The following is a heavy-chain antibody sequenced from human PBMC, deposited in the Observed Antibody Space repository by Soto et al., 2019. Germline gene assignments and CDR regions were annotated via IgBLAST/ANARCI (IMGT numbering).Heavy chain of an antibody. CDR1: GGTFSSYA. D-gene: IGHD2-8*01. V-gene: IGHV1-69*12. CDR2: IIPIFGTA. Sequence: QVQLVQSGAEVKKPGSSVKVSCKASGGTFSSYAISWVRQAPGQGLERMGGIIPIFGTANYAQKFQGRVTITADESTSTAYMELSSLRSEDTAVYYCARRGYCTNGVCYNYYGMDVWGQGTTVTVSS. CDR3: ARRGYCTNGVCYNYYGMDV. J-gene: IGHJ6*02.